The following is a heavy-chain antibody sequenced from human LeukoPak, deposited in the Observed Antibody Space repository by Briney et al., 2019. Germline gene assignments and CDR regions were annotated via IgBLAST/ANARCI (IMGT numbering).Heavy chain of an antibody. J-gene: IGHJ4*02. Sequence: PGGSLRLSCAASGFTSGFTFDDYGMDWGGQVPGKGLEWVSGISRDAGRTGYADSVQGRITISRDNSRNSLHLQMNSLRVEDTAFYYCVKDSNYDFWSGYYKGFDNWGQGTLVTVSS. CDR2: ISRDAGRT. D-gene: IGHD3-3*01. CDR3: VKDSNYDFWSGYYKGFDN. CDR1: GFTFDDYG. V-gene: IGHV3-20*04.